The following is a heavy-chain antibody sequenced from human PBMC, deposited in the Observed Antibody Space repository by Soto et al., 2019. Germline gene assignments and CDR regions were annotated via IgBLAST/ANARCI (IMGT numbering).Heavy chain of an antibody. CDR2: INANNGDT. CDR1: GYTFTSYA. J-gene: IGHJ6*02. CDR3: ARDPSPYYDFWSGSGPYYYYYYGMDV. Sequence: ASVKVSCKASGYTFTSYAMHWVRQAPGQRLEWMGWINANNGDTKYAQKFQGRVTITRDTSTSTAYMELSRLRSDDTAVYYCARDPSPYYDFWSGSGPYYYYYYGMDVWGQGTTVTVSS. D-gene: IGHD3-3*01. V-gene: IGHV1-3*01.